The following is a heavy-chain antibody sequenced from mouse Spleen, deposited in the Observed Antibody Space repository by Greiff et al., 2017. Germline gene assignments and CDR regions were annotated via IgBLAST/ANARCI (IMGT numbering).Heavy chain of an antibody. CDR3: ARGHYDWFAY. V-gene: IGHV3-2*02. J-gene: IGHJ3*01. CDR1: GYSITSDYA. CDR2: ISYSGST. D-gene: IGHD1-2*01. Sequence: EVQLQESGPGLVKPSQSLSLTCTVTGYSITSDYAWNWIRQFPGNKLEWMGYISYSGSTSYNPSLKSRISITRDTSKNQFFLQLNSVTTEDTATYYCARGHYDWFAYWGQGTLVTVSA.